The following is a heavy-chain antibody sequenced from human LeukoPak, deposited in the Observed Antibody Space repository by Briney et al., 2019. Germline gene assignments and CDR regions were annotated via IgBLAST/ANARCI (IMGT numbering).Heavy chain of an antibody. Sequence: PGGSLRLSCAASGFTFSSYSMNWVRQAPGKGLEWVSSISSSSSYIYYADSVKGRFTISRDNAKNSLYLQMNSLRAEDTAVYYCARETTVVIPGGMDVWGQRTPGTVSS. CDR1: GFTFSSYS. CDR3: ARETTVVIPGGMDV. V-gene: IGHV3-21*01. CDR2: ISSSSSYI. J-gene: IGHJ6*02. D-gene: IGHD4-23*01.